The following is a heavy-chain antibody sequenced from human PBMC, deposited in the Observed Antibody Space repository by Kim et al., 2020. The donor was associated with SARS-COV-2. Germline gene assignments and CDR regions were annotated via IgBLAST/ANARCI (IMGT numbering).Heavy chain of an antibody. V-gene: IGHV3-30*18. CDR1: GFTFSSYG. CDR3: AKDRGGYDVFDY. D-gene: IGHD5-12*01. Sequence: GGSLRLSCAASGFTFSSYGMHWVRQAPGKGLEWVAVISYDGSNKYYADSVKGRFTISRDNSKNTLYLQMNSLRAEDTAVYYCAKDRGGYDVFDYWGQGTL. J-gene: IGHJ4*02. CDR2: ISYDGSNK.